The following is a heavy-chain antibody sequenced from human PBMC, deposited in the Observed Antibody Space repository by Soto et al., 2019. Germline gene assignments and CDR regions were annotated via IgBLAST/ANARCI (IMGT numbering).Heavy chain of an antibody. CDR1: GGAVSGGSYY. V-gene: IGHV4-61*01. D-gene: IGHD3-10*01. J-gene: IGHJ5*02. CDR3: ARDTHNLGSDWFDP. CDR2: ISYSGST. Sequence: SETLSLTCTVSGGAVSGGSYYWSWIRQPPGKGLEWIGYISYSGSTNYNPSLESRVTISVDTSKSQFSLKLNSVTAADTAVYYCARDTHNLGSDWFDPWGQGILVTVSS.